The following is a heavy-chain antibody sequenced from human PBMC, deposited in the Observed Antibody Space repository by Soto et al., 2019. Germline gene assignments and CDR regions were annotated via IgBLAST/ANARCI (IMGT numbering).Heavy chain of an antibody. J-gene: IGHJ3*01. CDR2: IYNSGST. CDR3: ASHCSGGNCYSAFDV. Sequence: PEETLSLTCTVSGGSISSYYWSWIRQPPGKGLEWIGYIYNSGSTDYNPSLKSRVTISLDTSKNQFSLKMRSVTAADTAVYYCASHCSGGNCYSAFDVWGQGTMVTVSS. CDR1: GGSISSYY. V-gene: IGHV4-59*01. D-gene: IGHD2-15*01.